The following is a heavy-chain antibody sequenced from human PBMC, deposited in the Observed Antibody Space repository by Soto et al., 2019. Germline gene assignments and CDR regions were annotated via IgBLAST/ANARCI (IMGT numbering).Heavy chain of an antibody. V-gene: IGHV3-30*18. J-gene: IGHJ4*02. CDR3: AKGGTYSYGSY. D-gene: IGHD5-18*01. CDR2: ISYDGSNK. CDR1: GFTFSSYG. Sequence: GGSLRLSCAASGFTFSSYGMHWVRQAPGKGLEWVAVISYDGSNKYYADSVKGRFTISRDNSKNTLYPQMNSLRAEDTAVYYCAKGGTYSYGSYWGQGTLVTVSS.